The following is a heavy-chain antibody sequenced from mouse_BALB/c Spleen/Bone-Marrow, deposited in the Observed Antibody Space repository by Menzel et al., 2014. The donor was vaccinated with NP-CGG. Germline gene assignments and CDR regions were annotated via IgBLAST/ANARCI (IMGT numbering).Heavy chain of an antibody. V-gene: IGHV14-3*02. CDR3: ASYYYGSSRFAY. J-gene: IGHJ3*01. CDR2: IDPANGNT. CDR1: GFNIKDTY. Sequence: EVMLVESGAELVKPGASVKLSCTASGFNIKDTYMHWVKQRPEQGLEWIGRIDPANGNTKYDPKFQGKATITADTSSNTAYLQLSSLTSEDTAVYYCASYYYGSSRFAYWGKGTLVPFSA. D-gene: IGHD1-1*01.